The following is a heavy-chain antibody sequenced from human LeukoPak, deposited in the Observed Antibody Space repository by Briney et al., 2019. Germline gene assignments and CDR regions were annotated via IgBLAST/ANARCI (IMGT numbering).Heavy chain of an antibody. CDR2: TYYRSKWYN. D-gene: IGHD6-19*01. J-gene: IGHJ6*02. CDR1: GDSVSSNSAA. Sequence: SQTLSLTCAISGDSVSSNSAAWNWTRQSPSRGLEWLGRTYYRSKWYNDYAVSVKSRITINPDTSKNQFSLQLNSVTPEDTAVYYCARDANLAVAGLWYYYYGMDVWGQGTTVTVSS. CDR3: ARDANLAVAGLWYYYYGMDV. V-gene: IGHV6-1*01.